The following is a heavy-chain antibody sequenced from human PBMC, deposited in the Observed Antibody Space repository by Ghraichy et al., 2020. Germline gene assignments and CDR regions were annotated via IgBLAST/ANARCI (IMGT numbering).Heavy chain of an antibody. J-gene: IGHJ4*02. CDR1: GGSISSSSYY. CDR2: IYYSGST. CDR3: ARIPITEYYDFWSGYYTAHFDY. V-gene: IGHV4-39*07. Sequence: SETLSLTCTVSGGSISSSSYYWGWIRQPPGKGLEWIWSIYYSGSTYYNPSLKSRVTISVDTSKNQFSLKLSSVTAADTAVYYCARIPITEYYDFWSGYYTAHFDYWGQGTLVTVSS. D-gene: IGHD3-3*01.